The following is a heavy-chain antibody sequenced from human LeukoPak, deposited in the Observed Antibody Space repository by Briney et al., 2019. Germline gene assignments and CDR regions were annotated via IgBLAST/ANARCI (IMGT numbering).Heavy chain of an antibody. J-gene: IGHJ3*02. D-gene: IGHD3-3*01. CDR3: ASSTIIPNAFDI. V-gene: IGHV4-59*13. Sequence: SETLSLTCTVPGGSISSYYWSWIRQPPGKGLEWIGYIYYSGSTNYNPSLKSRVTISVDTSKNQFSLKLSSVTAADTAVYYCASSTIIPNAFDIWGQGTMVTVSS. CDR1: GGSISSYY. CDR2: IYYSGST.